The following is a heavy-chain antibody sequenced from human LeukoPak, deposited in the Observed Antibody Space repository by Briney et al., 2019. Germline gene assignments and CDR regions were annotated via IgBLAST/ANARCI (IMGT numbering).Heavy chain of an antibody. J-gene: IGHJ6*02. V-gene: IGHV1-18*01. CDR3: ARVGIAARHYYYYGMDV. CDR2: ISAYNGNT. Sequence: ASVNVSCKASGYTFTSYGISWVRQAAGQGLEWMGWISAYNGNTNYAQKLQGRVTMTTDTSTSTAYMELRSLRSDDTAVYYCARVGIAARHYYYYGMDVWGQGTTVTVSS. D-gene: IGHD6-6*01. CDR1: GYTFTSYG.